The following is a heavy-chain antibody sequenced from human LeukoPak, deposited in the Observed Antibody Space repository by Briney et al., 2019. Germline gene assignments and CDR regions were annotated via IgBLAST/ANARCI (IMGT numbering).Heavy chain of an antibody. Sequence: GGSLRLSCAASGFTFRTYDLTRVRQAPGKGLECVSAIGGDGGTTYADSVKGRFTISRDNSKNTLYLQMNSLRAEDTAIYFCAKTIPYWYFDLWGRGTLVTVSS. CDR3: AKTIPYWYFDL. CDR2: IGGDGGTT. V-gene: IGHV3-23*01. D-gene: IGHD5-24*01. CDR1: GFTFRTYD. J-gene: IGHJ2*01.